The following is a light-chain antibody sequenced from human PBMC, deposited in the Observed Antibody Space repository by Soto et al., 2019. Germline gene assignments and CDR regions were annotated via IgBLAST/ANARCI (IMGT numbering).Light chain of an antibody. CDR2: AAS. Sequence: IQMTQSRSSVAASVGDRVTITCRASQYISSWLAWYQQKPGKAPKRLIYAASSLQSGVPSRFSGSASGTDVSLTISSLQPEDFATYYCQQANSFPLTFGQGTRLEIK. CDR1: QYISSW. J-gene: IGKJ5*01. V-gene: IGKV1-12*01. CDR3: QQANSFPLT.